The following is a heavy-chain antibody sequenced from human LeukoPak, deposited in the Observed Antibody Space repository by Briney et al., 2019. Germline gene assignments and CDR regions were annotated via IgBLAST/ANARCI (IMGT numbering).Heavy chain of an antibody. J-gene: IGHJ4*02. V-gene: IGHV4-59*08. CDR2: IYYSGST. CDR1: GGSISSYY. CDR3: ARQKEYSSGWYY. D-gene: IGHD6-19*01. Sequence: PSETLSLTCIVSGGSISSYYWSWIRQPPGKGLEWIGYIYYSGSTNYNPSLKSRVTISVDTSKNQFSLKLSSVTAADTAVYYCARQKEYSSGWYYWGQGTLVTVSS.